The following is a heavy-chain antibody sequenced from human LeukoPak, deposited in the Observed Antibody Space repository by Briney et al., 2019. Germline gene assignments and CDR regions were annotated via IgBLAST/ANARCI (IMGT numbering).Heavy chain of an antibody. V-gene: IGHV3-20*04. CDR2: VNWNGGST. Sequence: TGGSLRLSCAASGFTFDDYAMTWVRHPPGKGLEWVSTVNWNGGSTSYADSVKGRFTISRDNAKNSLYLQMSSLRADDTAFYYCARGGTVTTFDYWGQGTLVTVSS. CDR3: ARGGTVTTFDY. J-gene: IGHJ4*02. CDR1: GFTFDDYA. D-gene: IGHD4-11*01.